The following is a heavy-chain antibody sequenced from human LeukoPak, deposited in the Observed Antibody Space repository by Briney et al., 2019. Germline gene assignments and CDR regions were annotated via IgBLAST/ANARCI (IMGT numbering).Heavy chain of an antibody. D-gene: IGHD6-6*01. Sequence: ASVKVSCKASGYTFTSYGISWVRQAPGQGLEWMGWISAYNGNTNYAQKLQGRVTMTTDTSTSTAYMELSRLRSDDTAVYYCARVGVAAPGLDAFDIWGQGTMVTVSS. V-gene: IGHV1-18*01. CDR3: ARVGVAAPGLDAFDI. J-gene: IGHJ3*02. CDR1: GYTFTSYG. CDR2: ISAYNGNT.